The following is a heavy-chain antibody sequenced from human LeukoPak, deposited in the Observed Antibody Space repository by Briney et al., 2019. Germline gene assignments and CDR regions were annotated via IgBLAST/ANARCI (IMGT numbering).Heavy chain of an antibody. CDR3: ARDRVAAAGNLYYFDY. V-gene: IGHV4-59*12. CDR1: GGSISSYY. Sequence: SETLSLTCTVSGGSISSYYWSWIRQPPGKGLEWIGYIYHSGSTYYNPSLKSRVTISVDRSKNQFSLKLSSVTAAGTAVYYCARDRVAAAGNLYYFDYWGQGTLVTVSS. CDR2: IYHSGST. J-gene: IGHJ4*02. D-gene: IGHD6-13*01.